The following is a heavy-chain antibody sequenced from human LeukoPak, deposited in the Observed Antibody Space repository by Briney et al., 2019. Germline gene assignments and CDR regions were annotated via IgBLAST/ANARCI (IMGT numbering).Heavy chain of an antibody. Sequence: PSETLSLTCTVSGGSIRLYYWSWIRQSPGKGLEWIAYVSNSAGTNYNPSLKSRVTISVDTSKNQLSLKLSSVTAADTAVYYCARGGYHILTGYYPHDAFDIWGQGTMVTVSS. CDR3: ARGGYHILTGYYPHDAFDI. V-gene: IGHV4-59*01. D-gene: IGHD3-9*01. J-gene: IGHJ3*02. CDR2: VSNSAGT. CDR1: GGSIRLYY.